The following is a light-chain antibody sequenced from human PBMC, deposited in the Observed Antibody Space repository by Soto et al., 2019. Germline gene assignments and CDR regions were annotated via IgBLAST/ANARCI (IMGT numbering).Light chain of an antibody. CDR1: STDIGGYTY. Sequence: LTQPASVSGSPGQSITISCTGTSTDIGGYTYVSWYQQHPGKVPKLMIYEVDNRPSGVSNRFSGSKSGSTASLTISGLQAEDEADYFCSSYSRTTTRVVFGGGTKLTVL. CDR3: SSYSRTTTRVV. J-gene: IGLJ2*01. V-gene: IGLV2-14*01. CDR2: EVD.